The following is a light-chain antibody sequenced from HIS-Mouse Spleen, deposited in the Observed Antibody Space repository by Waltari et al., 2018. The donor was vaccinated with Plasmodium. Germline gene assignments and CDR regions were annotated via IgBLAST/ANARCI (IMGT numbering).Light chain of an antibody. V-gene: IGKV3-15*01. Sequence: EIVMTHSPATLSVSPGERATPSCRASHSVSSNLAWYQQKPGQAPRLLIYGAPTRATGIPARFSGSGSGTEFTLTISSMQSEDFAVYYCQQYNNWPPWTFGQGTKVEIK. J-gene: IGKJ1*01. CDR2: GAP. CDR1: HSVSSN. CDR3: QQYNNWPPWT.